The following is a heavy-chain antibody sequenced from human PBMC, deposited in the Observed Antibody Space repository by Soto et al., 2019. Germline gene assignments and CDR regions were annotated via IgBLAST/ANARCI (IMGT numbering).Heavy chain of an antibody. J-gene: IGHJ3*02. Sequence: QVQLVQSGAEVKKPGSSVKVSCKASGGTFSSYTISWVRQAPGQGLEWMGRIIPILGIANYAQKFQGRVTITAENSTRTANRGLSSRRSEATAVYYVARDFFIGDYGGPAFDIGAKGQWSPSLQ. D-gene: IGHD4-17*01. V-gene: IGHV1-69*08. CDR3: ARDFFIGDYGGPAFDI. CDR1: GGTFSSYT. CDR2: IIPILGIA.